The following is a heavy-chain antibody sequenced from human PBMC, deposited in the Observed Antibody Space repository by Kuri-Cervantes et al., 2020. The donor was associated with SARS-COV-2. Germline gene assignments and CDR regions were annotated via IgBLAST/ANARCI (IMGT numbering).Heavy chain of an antibody. J-gene: IGHJ4*02. D-gene: IGHD3-10*01. V-gene: IGHV1-69*02. CDR3: ARGRGVIISALDY. CDR2: IIPILGIA. Sequence: SVKVSCKASVGTFSSYTISWVRQAPGQGLEWMGRIIPILGIANYAQKFQGRVTITADKSTSTAYMELSSLRSEDTAVYYCARGRGVIISALDYWGQGTLVTVSS. CDR1: VGTFSSYT.